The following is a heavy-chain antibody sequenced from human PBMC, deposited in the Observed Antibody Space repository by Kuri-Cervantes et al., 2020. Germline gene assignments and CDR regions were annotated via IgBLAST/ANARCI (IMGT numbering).Heavy chain of an antibody. J-gene: IGHJ5*02. CDR2: INPNSGGT. Sequence: ASVKVSCKASGYTFTGYYMHWVRQAPGQGLEWMGWINPNSGGTNYAQKFQGRVTMTRDTSISTAYMGLSRLRSDDTAVYYCARDLSSVVAATQERNWFDPWGQGTLVTVSS. V-gene: IGHV1-2*02. CDR1: GYTFTGYY. CDR3: ARDLSSVVAATQERNWFDP. D-gene: IGHD2-15*01.